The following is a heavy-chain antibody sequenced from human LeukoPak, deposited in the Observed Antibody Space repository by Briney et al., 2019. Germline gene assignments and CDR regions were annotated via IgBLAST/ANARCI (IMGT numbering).Heavy chain of an antibody. J-gene: IGHJ4*02. CDR2: ISSSSSYI. V-gene: IGHV3-21*01. Sequence: GGSLRLSCAASGFTFSSYSMNWVRQAPGKGLEWVSSISSSSSYIYYADSVKGRFTIPRDNAKNSLYLQMNSLRAEDTAVYYCAREYYDFWSGYSECYFDYWGQGTLVTVSS. D-gene: IGHD3-3*01. CDR3: AREYYDFWSGYSECYFDY. CDR1: GFTFSSYS.